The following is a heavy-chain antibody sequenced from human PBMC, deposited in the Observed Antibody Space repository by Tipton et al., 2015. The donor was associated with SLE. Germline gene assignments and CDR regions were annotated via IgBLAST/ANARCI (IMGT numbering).Heavy chain of an antibody. V-gene: IGHV4-59*03. CDR2: VSYSGST. Sequence: TLSLTCSVSGGSINVYYWSWVRQPPGKGLEWIGYVSYSGSTNYNPSLQSRVTISVDTSKNQFSLKLSSVTAADTAVYYCAHSTIFGVVPHGWFDPWGQGTLVTVSS. D-gene: IGHD3-3*01. CDR3: AHSTIFGVVPHGWFDP. CDR1: GGSINVYY. J-gene: IGHJ5*02.